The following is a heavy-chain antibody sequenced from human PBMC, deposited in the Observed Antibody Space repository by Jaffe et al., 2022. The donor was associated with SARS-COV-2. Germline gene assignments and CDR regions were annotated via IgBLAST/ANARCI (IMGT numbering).Heavy chain of an antibody. CDR3: ARDLDRFGYFDY. J-gene: IGHJ4*02. CDR2: INAGNGNT. Sequence: QVQLVQSGAEVKKPGASVKVSCKASGYTFTSYAMHWVRQAPGQRLEWMGWINAGNGNTKYSQKFQGRVTITRDTSASTAYMELSSLRSEDTAVYYCARDLDRFGYFDYWGQGTLVTVSS. CDR1: GYTFTSYA. D-gene: IGHD3-16*01. V-gene: IGHV1-3*01.